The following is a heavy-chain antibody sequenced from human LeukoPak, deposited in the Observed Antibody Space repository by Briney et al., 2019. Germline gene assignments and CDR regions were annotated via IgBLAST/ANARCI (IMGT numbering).Heavy chain of an antibody. CDR1: GFTFSSYW. CDR3: ARTFFVVVPAAMLWFDP. D-gene: IGHD2-2*01. J-gene: IGHJ5*02. CDR2: INSDGSST. V-gene: IGHV3-74*01. Sequence: PGGSLRLSCAASGFTFSSYWMHWVRQAPGKGLVWVSRINSDGSSTSYADSVKGRFTISRDNAKNSLYLQMNSLRAEDTAVYYCARTFFVVVPAAMLWFDPWGQGTLVTVSS.